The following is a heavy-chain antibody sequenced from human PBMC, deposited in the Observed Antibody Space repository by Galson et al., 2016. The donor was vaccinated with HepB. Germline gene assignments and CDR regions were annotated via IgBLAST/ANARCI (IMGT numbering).Heavy chain of an antibody. CDR1: GFSFSNYE. J-gene: IGHJ1*01. V-gene: IGHV3-48*03. CDR3: ARDALGTWDRTT. Sequence: SLRLSCAASGFSFSNYEMNWVRQAPGKGLEWVAYISGGGETTYDADSVRGRFTISRDNARDSVFLQMTSLRVEDTARYYCARDALGTWDRTTWGQGTLVSVSS. CDR2: ISGGGETT. D-gene: IGHD1-14*01.